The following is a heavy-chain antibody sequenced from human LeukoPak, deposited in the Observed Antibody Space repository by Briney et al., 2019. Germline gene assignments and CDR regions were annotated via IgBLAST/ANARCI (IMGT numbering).Heavy chain of an antibody. CDR2: IIPIFGTA. CDR3: ARDSAKYGSGSYYRYYFDC. J-gene: IGHJ4*02. V-gene: IGHV1-69*01. Sequence: SVKVSCKASGGTFSSYAISWVRQAPGQGLEWMGGIIPIFGTADYAQQFQGRVTITADESTSTAYMELSSLRSEDTAVYYCARDSAKYGSGSYYRYYFDCWGQGTLVTVSS. CDR1: GGTFSSYA. D-gene: IGHD3-10*01.